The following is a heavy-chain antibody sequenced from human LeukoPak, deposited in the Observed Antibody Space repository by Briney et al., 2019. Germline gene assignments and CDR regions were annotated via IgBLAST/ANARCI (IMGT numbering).Heavy chain of an antibody. CDR3: ARDRSSSSWYSDFDY. D-gene: IGHD6-13*01. J-gene: IGHJ4*02. Sequence: ASVKVSCKASGYTFTGYYMHWVRQAPGQGLEWMGRINPNSGGTNYAQKFQGGVTMTRDTSISTAYMELSGLRSDDTAVYYCARDRSSSSWYSDFDYWGQGTLVTVSS. CDR2: INPNSGGT. V-gene: IGHV1-2*06. CDR1: GYTFTGYY.